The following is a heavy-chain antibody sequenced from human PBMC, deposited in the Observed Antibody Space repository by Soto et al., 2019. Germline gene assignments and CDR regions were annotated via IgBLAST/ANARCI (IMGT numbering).Heavy chain of an antibody. J-gene: IGHJ6*03. Sequence: SETLSLTCTVSGGSISSYYWSWIRQPPGKGLEWIGYIYYSGSTNYNPSLKSRVTISVDTSKNQFSLKLSSVTAADTAVYYCARGHYDFWSGYGSDYYYYMDVWGKGTTVTVSS. CDR2: IYYSGST. CDR1: GGSISSYY. D-gene: IGHD3-3*01. CDR3: ARGHYDFWSGYGSDYYYYMDV. V-gene: IGHV4-59*08.